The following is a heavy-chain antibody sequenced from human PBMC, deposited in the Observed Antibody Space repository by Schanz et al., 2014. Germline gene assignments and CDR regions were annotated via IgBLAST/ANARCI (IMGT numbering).Heavy chain of an antibody. CDR3: AKSYDTSGYSGFDY. Sequence: EVQLLESGGGLVQPGGSLRLSCVASGFTFFGSFAMSWVRQAPGKGLEWVSGMSGSGSTADYADSVKGRFTISRDNSKNTLYLQMNSLRTEDTAVYFCAKSYDTSGYSGFDYWGQGTLVTVSS. CDR1: GFTFFGSFA. CDR2: MSGSGSTA. D-gene: IGHD3-22*01. V-gene: IGHV3-23*01. J-gene: IGHJ4*02.